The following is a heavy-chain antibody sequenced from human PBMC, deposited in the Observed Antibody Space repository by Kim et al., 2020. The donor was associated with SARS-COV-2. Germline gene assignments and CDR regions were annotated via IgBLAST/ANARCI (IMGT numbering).Heavy chain of an antibody. CDR2: INPSGGST. D-gene: IGHD4-4*01. Sequence: ASVKVSCKASGYTFTSYYMHWVRQAPGQGLEWMGIINPSGGSTSYAQKFQGRVTMTRDTSTSTVYMELSSLRSEDTAVYYCARDPGSNYAFKGMDVWGQGTTVTVSS. V-gene: IGHV1-46*01. CDR1: GYTFTSYY. J-gene: IGHJ6*02. CDR3: ARDPGSNYAFKGMDV.